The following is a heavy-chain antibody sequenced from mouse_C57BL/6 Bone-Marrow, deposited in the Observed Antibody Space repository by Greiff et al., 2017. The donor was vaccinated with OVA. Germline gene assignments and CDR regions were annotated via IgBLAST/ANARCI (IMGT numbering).Heavy chain of an antibody. CDR3: VRGGRGWYFDV. J-gene: IGHJ1*03. CDR1: GYTFTTYP. D-gene: IGHD3-3*01. CDR2: FHPYNDDT. Sequence: VHLVASWAELVKPGASVKMSCTASGYTFTTYPIEWMKQNHGKSLEWIGNFHPYNDDTKYNEKFKGKATLTVEKSSSTVYLELSRLTSDDSAVYYCVRGGRGWYFDVWGTGTTVTVSS. V-gene: IGHV1-47*01.